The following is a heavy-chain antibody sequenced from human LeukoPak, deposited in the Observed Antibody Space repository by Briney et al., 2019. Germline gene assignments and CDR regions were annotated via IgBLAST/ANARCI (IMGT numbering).Heavy chain of an antibody. D-gene: IGHD2-2*01. J-gene: IGHJ4*02. Sequence: SETLSLTCTVSGGSISSYYWSWIRQPAGKGLEWIGRIYTSGSTNYNPSLKSRVTISVDKSKNQFSLKLSSVTAADTAVYYCARGKGIVVVPAAAFDYWGQGTLVTVSS. CDR2: IYTSGST. CDR1: GGSISSYY. CDR3: ARGKGIVVVPAAAFDY. V-gene: IGHV4-4*07.